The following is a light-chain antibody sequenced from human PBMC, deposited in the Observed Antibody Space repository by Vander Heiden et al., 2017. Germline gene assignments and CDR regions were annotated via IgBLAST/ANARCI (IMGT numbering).Light chain of an antibody. J-gene: IGKJ2*01. V-gene: IGKV1-39*01. CDR1: QTITTY. Sequence: DIQMTQSPSSLSASVGDRVTISCRASQTITTYLSWYQHEPGKAPKLLIYSASNLQNGVPSRFSGSGSGTDFTLTISRLQPDDFATYYCHQSDSLPYTFGQGTKLEIK. CDR3: HQSDSLPYT. CDR2: SAS.